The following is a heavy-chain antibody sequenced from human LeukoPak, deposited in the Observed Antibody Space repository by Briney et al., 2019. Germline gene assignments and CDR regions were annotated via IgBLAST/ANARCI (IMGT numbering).Heavy chain of an antibody. Sequence: SETLSLTCTVSGGSISSYYWSWIRQPPGKGLEWIWRIYTSGSTNYNPSPTSRVTMSVDTCKNQFSLTLSSVTAADTAVYSCAREGVTIFGVVLGNWFDPWGQGTLVTVSS. CDR1: GGSISSYY. CDR3: AREGVTIFGVVLGNWFDP. D-gene: IGHD3-3*01. J-gene: IGHJ5*02. CDR2: IYTSGST. V-gene: IGHV4-4*07.